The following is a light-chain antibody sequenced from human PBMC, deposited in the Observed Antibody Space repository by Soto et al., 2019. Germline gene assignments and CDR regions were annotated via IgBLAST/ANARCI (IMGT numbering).Light chain of an antibody. CDR1: QGLVHSDGNTY. Sequence: DFVMTQSPLSLPVTLGQPASISCRSSQGLVHSDGNTYLNWFHQRPGQSPRRLIYKVSNRDSGVPDRFSGSGSGTDFTLKISRVEAEDVGVYYCMQGTHSLTFGGGTKVDIK. CDR2: KVS. CDR3: MQGTHSLT. J-gene: IGKJ4*01. V-gene: IGKV2-30*02.